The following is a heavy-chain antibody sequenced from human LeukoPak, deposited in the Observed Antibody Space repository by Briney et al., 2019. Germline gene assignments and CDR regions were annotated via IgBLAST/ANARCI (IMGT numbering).Heavy chain of an antibody. CDR1: GFTFSSYA. CDR2: ISGSGGST. CDR3: AKDLDGYYDSSGYSCYFDY. V-gene: IGHV3-23*01. D-gene: IGHD3-22*01. Sequence: PGASLRLSCAASGFTFSSYAMSWVRQAPGKGLEWVSAISGSGGSTYYADSVKGRFTISRDNSKNTLYLQMNSLRAEDTAVYYCAKDLDGYYDSSGYSCYFDYWGQGTLVTVSS. J-gene: IGHJ4*02.